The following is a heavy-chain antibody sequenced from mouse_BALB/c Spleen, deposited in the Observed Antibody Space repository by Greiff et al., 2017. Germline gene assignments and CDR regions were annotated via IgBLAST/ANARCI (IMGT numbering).Heavy chain of an antibody. D-gene: IGHD2-4*01. CDR2: ISDGGSYT. CDR1: GFTFSDYY. Sequence: EVQLVESGGGLVKPGGSLKLSCAASGFTFSDYYMYWVRQTPEKRLEWVATISDGGSYTYYPDSVKGRFTISRDNAKNNLYLQMSSLKSEDTAMYYCARGRDYDGFAYWGQGTLVTVSA. V-gene: IGHV5-4*02. CDR3: ARGRDYDGFAY. J-gene: IGHJ3*01.